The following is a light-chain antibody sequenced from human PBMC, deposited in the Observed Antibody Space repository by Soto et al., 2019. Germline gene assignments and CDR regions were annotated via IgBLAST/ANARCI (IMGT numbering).Light chain of an antibody. J-gene: IGKJ1*01. CDR2: GAS. V-gene: IGKV3-20*01. CDR3: QQYVTSPWA. Sequence: EIVLTQSPGTLSLSPGERATLSCRASQSVSSSFLAWYQQKPGQAPRLLIYGASNRATGIPDRFSGSGSGTDFTLTISRLEPEDFAVYYCQQYVTSPWAFGQGNKV. CDR1: QSVSSSF.